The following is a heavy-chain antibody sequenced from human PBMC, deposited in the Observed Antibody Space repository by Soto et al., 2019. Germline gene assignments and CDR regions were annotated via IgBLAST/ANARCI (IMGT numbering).Heavy chain of an antibody. V-gene: IGHV1-69*13. CDR2: IIPIFGTA. Sequence: SVKVSCKASGGTFSSYAISWVRQAPGQGLEWMGGIIPIFGTANYAQKFQGRVTITADESTSTAYRELSSLRSEDTAVYYCARGNDLSGWYTGSPRGMDVWGQGTRVTVSS. D-gene: IGHD6-19*01. CDR3: ARGNDLSGWYTGSPRGMDV. J-gene: IGHJ6*02. CDR1: GGTFSSYA.